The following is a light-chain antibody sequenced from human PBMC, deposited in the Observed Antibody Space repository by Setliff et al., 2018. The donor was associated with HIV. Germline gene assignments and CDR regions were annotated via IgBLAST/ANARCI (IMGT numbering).Light chain of an antibody. J-gene: IGLJ1*01. CDR2: GHN. CDR3: QSYDSSLSGYV. Sequence: QSVLTPPPSVPGAPGQRVTISCTGSSSNIGADYDVHWYQQLPGTAPKLLISGHNNRPSGVPDRFSGSKSGTSASLAITGLQAEDEADYYCQSYDSSLSGYVFGSGTKVTVL. V-gene: IGLV1-40*01. CDR1: SSNIGADYD.